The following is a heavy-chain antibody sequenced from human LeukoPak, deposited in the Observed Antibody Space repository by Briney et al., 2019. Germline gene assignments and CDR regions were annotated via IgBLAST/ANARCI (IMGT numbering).Heavy chain of an antibody. CDR3: TREYYDSSVGDY. J-gene: IGHJ4*02. Sequence: GGSLRLSCTASGFTFGDYAMSWVRQAPGKGLEWVGFIRSKAYGGTTEYAASVKGRFTISRDDSKSIAYLQMNSLKTEDTAVYYCTREYYDSSVGDYWGQGTLVTVSS. CDR1: GFTFGDYA. CDR2: IRSKAYGGTT. D-gene: IGHD3-22*01. V-gene: IGHV3-49*04.